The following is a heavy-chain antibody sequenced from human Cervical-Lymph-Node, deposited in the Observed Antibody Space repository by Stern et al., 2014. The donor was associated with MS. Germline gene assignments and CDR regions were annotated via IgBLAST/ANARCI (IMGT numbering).Heavy chain of an antibody. D-gene: IGHD3-16*01. CDR2: IDPSDSYT. CDR3: ARRQITGWSFNKYYGMDV. V-gene: IGHV5-10-1*03. Sequence: EVQLVQSGAELKKPGDSLRISCKGSGYTFTASWISWVRQMPGKGLEWMGRIDPSDSYTNYSPSFQGRVTMSTDKSISTAYLQWSSLKAADTATYYCARRQITGWSFNKYYGMDVWGQGTTVTVSS. J-gene: IGHJ6*02. CDR1: GYTFTASW.